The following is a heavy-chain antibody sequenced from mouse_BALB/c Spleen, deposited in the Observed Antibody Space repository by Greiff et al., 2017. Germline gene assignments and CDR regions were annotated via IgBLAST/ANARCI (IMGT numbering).Heavy chain of an antibody. J-gene: IGHJ3*01. D-gene: IGHD2-3*01. CDR2: IWAGGST. Sequence: VKLVESGPGLVAPSQSLSITCTVSGFSLTSYGVHWVRQPPGKGLEWLGVIWAGGSTNYNSALMSRLSISKDNSKSQVFLKMNSLQTDDTAMYYCARNDGYYVFFAYWGQGTLVTVSA. CDR1: GFSLTSYG. CDR3: ARNDGYYVFFAY. V-gene: IGHV2-9*02.